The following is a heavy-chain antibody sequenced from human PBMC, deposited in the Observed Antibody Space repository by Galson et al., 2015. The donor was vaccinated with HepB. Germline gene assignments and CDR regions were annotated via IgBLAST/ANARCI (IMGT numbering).Heavy chain of an antibody. CDR2: VSSSSTYI. D-gene: IGHD1-1*01. CDR3: ANRKTGTTKFDY. Sequence: WVRQAPGKGLEWVSSVSSSSTYIYYANSVKGRFTISRDNAKNSLFLQMDSLRAEDTAVYYCANRKTGTTKFDYWGQGTLVTVSS. V-gene: IGHV3-21*01. J-gene: IGHJ4*02.